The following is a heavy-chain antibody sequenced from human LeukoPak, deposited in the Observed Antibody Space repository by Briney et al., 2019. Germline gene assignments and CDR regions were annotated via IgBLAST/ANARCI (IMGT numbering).Heavy chain of an antibody. J-gene: IGHJ4*02. CDR1: GFTFDDYA. CDR2: ISWNSGSI. CDR3: AKAFSHQAAADFDY. D-gene: IGHD6-13*01. Sequence: GRSLRLSCAASGFTFDDYAMHWVRQAPGKGLEWVSGISWNSGSIGYADSVKGRFTISRDNAKNSLYLQMNSLRAEDTALYYCAKAFSHQAAADFDYWGQGTLVTVSS. V-gene: IGHV3-9*01.